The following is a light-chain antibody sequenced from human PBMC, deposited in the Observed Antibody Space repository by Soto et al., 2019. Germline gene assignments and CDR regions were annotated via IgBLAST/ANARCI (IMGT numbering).Light chain of an antibody. Sequence: LTQSPSASGSPGQSVTISCTGTSSDVGGHNYVSWYQHHPGKAPKLIIYEVSKRPSGVPDRFSGSKSANTASLTVSGLQAEDEAFYYCSSTAGNNNLVFGGGTKVTVL. CDR3: SSTAGNNNLV. J-gene: IGLJ3*02. CDR2: EVS. V-gene: IGLV2-8*01. CDR1: SSDVGGHNY.